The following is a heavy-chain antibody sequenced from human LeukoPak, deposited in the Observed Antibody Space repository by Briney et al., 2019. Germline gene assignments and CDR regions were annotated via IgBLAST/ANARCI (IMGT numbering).Heavy chain of an antibody. J-gene: IGHJ5*02. V-gene: IGHV5-51*01. D-gene: IGHD3-10*01. CDR1: GGGFTTYW. CDR2: IYPDDSDS. Sequence: GESLQISCETSGGGFTTYWIGWVRRMRGTGREWVGGIYPDDSDSRYSPSFQGQVVISADRSIRTAYLQWNSLKTSDTAMYYCVRQLGSSGTINHFDPWGQGTLVTVSS. CDR3: VRQLGSSGTINHFDP.